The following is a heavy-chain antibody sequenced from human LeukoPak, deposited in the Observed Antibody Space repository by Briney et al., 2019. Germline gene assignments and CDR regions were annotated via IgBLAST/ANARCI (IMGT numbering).Heavy chain of an antibody. Sequence: SETLSLTCTVSGGSISSSSYYWGWIRQPPGKGLEWIGSIYYSGSTYYNPSLKSRVTISVDTSKNQFSLKLSSVTAADTAVYYCARDGIAAAGMSLHLLGYWGQGTLVTVSS. CDR1: GGSISSSSYY. CDR3: ARDGIAAAGMSLHLLGY. D-gene: IGHD6-13*01. J-gene: IGHJ4*02. CDR2: IYYSGST. V-gene: IGHV4-39*07.